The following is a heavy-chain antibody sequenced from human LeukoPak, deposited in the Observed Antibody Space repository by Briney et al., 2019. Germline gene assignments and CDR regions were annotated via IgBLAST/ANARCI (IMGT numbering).Heavy chain of an antibody. CDR2: IDTSGST. D-gene: IGHD1-20*01. Sequence: PSETLSLTCTVSGVSILSHSNYWTWIRQPAGKGLEWIGHIDTSGSTNYNPSLKSRVTISLDTSKNQFSLRLSSATAADTAVYYCARDPLTGWGNMDVWGKGTTVTVSS. J-gene: IGHJ6*03. CDR3: ARDPLTGWGNMDV. CDR1: GVSILSHSNY. V-gene: IGHV4-61*09.